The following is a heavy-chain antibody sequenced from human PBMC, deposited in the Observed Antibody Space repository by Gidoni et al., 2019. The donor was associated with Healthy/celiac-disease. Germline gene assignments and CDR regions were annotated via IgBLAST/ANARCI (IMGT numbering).Heavy chain of an antibody. V-gene: IGHV4-39*01. J-gene: IGHJ6*03. CDR1: GGSISSSSYY. Sequence: QLQLQESGPGLVKPSETLSLTCTVSGGSISSSSYYWGWIRQPPGKGLEWIGSIYYSGSTYYNPSIKSRVTISVDTSKNQFSLKLSSVTAADTAVYYCARQATATGRRDYYYYYMDVWGKGTTVTVSS. CDR3: ARQATATGRRDYYYYYMDV. CDR2: IYYSGST.